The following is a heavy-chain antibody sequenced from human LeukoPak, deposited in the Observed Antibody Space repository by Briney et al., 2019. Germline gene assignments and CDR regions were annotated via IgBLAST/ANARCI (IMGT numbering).Heavy chain of an antibody. D-gene: IGHD6-19*01. CDR3: VKSSRSGWSSSLFDY. CDR1: GFTFSSYA. J-gene: IGHJ4*02. V-gene: IGHV3-64D*06. Sequence: PGGSLRLSCSASGFTFSSYAMHWVRQAPGKGLEYVSAISSNGGSTYYADFVKGRFTISRDNSKNTLYLQMSSLRAEDTAVYYCVKSSRSGWSSSLFDYWGQGTLVTVSS. CDR2: ISSNGGST.